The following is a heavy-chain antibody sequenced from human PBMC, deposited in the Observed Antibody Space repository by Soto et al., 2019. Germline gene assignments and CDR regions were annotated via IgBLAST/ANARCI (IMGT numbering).Heavy chain of an antibody. CDR3: ARAGTTVTTIFAFDI. D-gene: IGHD4-17*01. CDR2: IYSGGST. Sequence: EVQLVESGGGLVQPGGSLSLSCAASGFTVSSNYMSWVRQAPGKGLEWVSVIYSGGSTYYADSVKGRFTISRDNSKNTLYLQMNSLSAEDTAVYYCARAGTTVTTIFAFDIWGQGTMVTVSS. CDR1: GFTVSSNY. V-gene: IGHV3-66*01. J-gene: IGHJ3*02.